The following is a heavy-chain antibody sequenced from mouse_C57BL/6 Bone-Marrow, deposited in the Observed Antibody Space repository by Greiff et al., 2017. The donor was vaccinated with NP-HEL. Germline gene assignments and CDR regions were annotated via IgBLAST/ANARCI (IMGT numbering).Heavy chain of an antibody. J-gene: IGHJ4*01. CDR3: ARPHYYGRDYYAMDY. CDR1: GFTFSDYG. D-gene: IGHD1-1*01. Sequence: EVKLMESGGGLVKPGGSLKLSCAASGFTFSDYGMHWVRQAPEKGLEWVAYISSGSSTIYYADTVKGRFTISRDNAKNTLFLQMTSLRSEDTAMYYCARPHYYGRDYYAMDYGGQGTSVTVSS. CDR2: ISSGSSTI. V-gene: IGHV5-17*01.